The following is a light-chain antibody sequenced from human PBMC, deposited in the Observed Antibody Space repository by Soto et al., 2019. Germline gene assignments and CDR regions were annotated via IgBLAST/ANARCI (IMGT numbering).Light chain of an antibody. Sequence: EIVMTQSPATLSVSPGERATLSCRASQSVSNNLAWYQQKPGQAPRLLIYGASTRATVIPARISGSGSGTEFTLTISSLQSEDFAVYSCQQYNNWPLTFGGGTKVEIK. CDR2: GAS. CDR1: QSVSNN. V-gene: IGKV3-15*01. CDR3: QQYNNWPLT. J-gene: IGKJ4*01.